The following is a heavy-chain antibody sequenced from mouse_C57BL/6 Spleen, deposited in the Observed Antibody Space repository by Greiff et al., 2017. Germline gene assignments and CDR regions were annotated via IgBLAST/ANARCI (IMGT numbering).Heavy chain of an antibody. V-gene: IGHV14-3*01. CDR2: IDPANGNT. CDR3: ARGYYDYDGAFAY. CDR1: GYNFKNTY. D-gene: IGHD2-4*01. Sequence: EVQVVESVAELVRPGASVKLSCTASGYNFKNTYMHWVKQRPEQGLEWIGRIDPANGNTKYAQKFQGKATITADTSSNTAYLQLSSLTSEDSAIYYCARGYYDYDGAFAYWGQGTLVTVSA. J-gene: IGHJ3*01.